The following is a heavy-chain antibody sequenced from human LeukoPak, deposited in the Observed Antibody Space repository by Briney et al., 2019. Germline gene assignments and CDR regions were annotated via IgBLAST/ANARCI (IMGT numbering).Heavy chain of an antibody. J-gene: IGHJ4*02. CDR2: VYHSASP. Sequence: SETVPLICAISGGSILNNWWSWVRQPPGKGLEWIGEVYHSASPNYNPSLKSRVTISVDTSKNEFSLMLSPFTAADTAVYYCATKAIAVPGHYWGPGHLVTVSS. CDR1: GGSILNNW. V-gene: IGHV4-4*02. D-gene: IGHD6-19*01. CDR3: ATKAIAVPGHY.